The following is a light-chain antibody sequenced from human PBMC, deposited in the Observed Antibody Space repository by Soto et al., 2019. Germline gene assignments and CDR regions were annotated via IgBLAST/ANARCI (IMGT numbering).Light chain of an antibody. V-gene: IGKV1-39*01. CDR3: QQSYSTLFT. CDR1: QSISNY. Sequence: DIQMTQSPSSLSTSVVDRVTITCRASQSISNYLNWYQQKPGKAPKLLIYAASSLQSGVPSRFSGSGSGTDFTLTISSLQPEDFATYYCQQSYSTLFTFGPGTKVDIK. CDR2: AAS. J-gene: IGKJ3*01.